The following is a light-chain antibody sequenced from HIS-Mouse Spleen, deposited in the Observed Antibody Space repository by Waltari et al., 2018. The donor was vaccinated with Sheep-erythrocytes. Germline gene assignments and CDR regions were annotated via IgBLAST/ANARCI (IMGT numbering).Light chain of an antibody. Sequence: QSALTQPASVSGSPGQTITISCTGTSSDVRSYNLVPWYKQHPGKAPKLMFYEGSKRPSGVSNRFSGSKSGNTASLTISGLQAEDEADYYCCSYAGSSTPWVFGGGTKLTVL. V-gene: IGLV2-23*01. CDR3: CSYAGSSTPWV. CDR1: SSDVRSYNL. J-gene: IGLJ3*02. CDR2: EGS.